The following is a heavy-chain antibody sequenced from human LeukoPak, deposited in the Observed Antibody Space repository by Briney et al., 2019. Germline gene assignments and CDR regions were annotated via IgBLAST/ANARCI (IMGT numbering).Heavy chain of an antibody. D-gene: IGHD4-17*01. J-gene: IGHJ4*02. CDR2: IYYSGST. Sequence: SETLSLTCTVYGGSISSRSYYWGWIRQPRGKGLEWIGSIYYSGSTYYNPSLKSRVTISVDTSKNQFSLKLSSVTAADTAVYYCARHENGYGHYYFDYWGQGTVVTVSS. CDR3: ARHENGYGHYYFDY. CDR1: GGSISSRSYY. V-gene: IGHV4-39*01.